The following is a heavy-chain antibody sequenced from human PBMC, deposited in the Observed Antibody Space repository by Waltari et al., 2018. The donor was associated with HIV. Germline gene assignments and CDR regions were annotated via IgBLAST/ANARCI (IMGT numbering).Heavy chain of an antibody. J-gene: IGHJ4*02. Sequence: QVQLQESGPGLVKTSETLSLTCTVSGGSISTYYWSWIRQPPGKGLEWIGYIYYSGNTNYNPSLQSRVTISVDTSKNQFSLKLSSVTAADTAIYYCARLPADWGQGTLVTVSS. V-gene: IGHV4-59*01. CDR1: GGSISTYY. CDR2: IYYSGNT. CDR3: ARLPAD.